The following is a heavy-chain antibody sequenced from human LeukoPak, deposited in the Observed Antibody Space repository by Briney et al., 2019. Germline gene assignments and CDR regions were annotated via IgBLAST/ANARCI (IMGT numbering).Heavy chain of an antibody. CDR3: AGSLGDDNDAFDI. CDR1: GYTFTNYG. J-gene: IGHJ3*02. D-gene: IGHD3-10*01. Sequence: GASVKVSCKASGYTFTNYGISWVRQAPGQGLEWMGWISGYNGNTHYAQKLQGRVTMTTDTSTSTAYMELRSLRSDDTAVYYCAGSLGDDNDAFDIWGQGTMVTVSS. CDR2: ISGYNGNT. V-gene: IGHV1-18*01.